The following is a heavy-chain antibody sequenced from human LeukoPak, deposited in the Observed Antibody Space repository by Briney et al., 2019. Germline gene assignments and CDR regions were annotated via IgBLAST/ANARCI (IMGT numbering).Heavy chain of an antibody. J-gene: IGHJ5*02. CDR1: GFTFSSYA. D-gene: IGHD2-2*01. CDR2: ISGSGGST. V-gene: IGHV3-23*01. Sequence: PGGSLRLSGAASGFTFSSYAMSWVRQAPGKGLEWVSAISGSGGSTYYADSVKGRFTISRDNSKNTLYLQMNSLRAEDTAVYYCAKGGYCSSTSCYETNNWFDPWGQGTLVTVSS. CDR3: AKGGYCSSTSCYETNNWFDP.